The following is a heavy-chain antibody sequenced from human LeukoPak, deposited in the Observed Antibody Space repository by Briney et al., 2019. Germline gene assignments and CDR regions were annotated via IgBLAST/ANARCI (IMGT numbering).Heavy chain of an antibody. CDR3: ARAFPRSGLNTAMVNKLRYYFDY. CDR2: MNPNSGNT. D-gene: IGHD5-18*01. J-gene: IGHJ4*02. CDR1: GYTFTSYD. Sequence: ASVKVSCKASGYTFTSYDINWVRQATGQGLEWMGWMNPNSGNTGYAQKFQGRVTMTRDTSISTAYMELSSLRSEDTAVYYCARAFPRSGLNTAMVNKLRYYFDYWGQGTLVTVSS. V-gene: IGHV1-8*01.